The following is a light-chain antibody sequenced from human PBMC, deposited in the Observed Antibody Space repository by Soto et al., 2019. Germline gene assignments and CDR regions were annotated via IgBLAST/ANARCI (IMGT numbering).Light chain of an antibody. Sequence: DIVMTQSPDSLAVSLGERATINCKSSQSVLYSSNNKNYLAWYQQKPGQPPKLLIYWASLRESGVPDRFSGSGSGTEFTLTISSLQAEDVAVYYCQQYDTPPYTFGQGTKLEIK. J-gene: IGKJ2*01. V-gene: IGKV4-1*01. CDR1: QSVLYSSNNKNY. CDR2: WAS. CDR3: QQYDTPPYT.